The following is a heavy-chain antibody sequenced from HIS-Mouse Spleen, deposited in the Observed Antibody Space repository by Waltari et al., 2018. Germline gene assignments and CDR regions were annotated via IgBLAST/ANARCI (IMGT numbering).Heavy chain of an antibody. CDR1: GGPISSSSYY. J-gene: IGHJ2*01. D-gene: IGHD6-13*01. CDR2: IYFSGST. V-gene: IGHV4-39*07. Sequence: QLQLQESGSGLVKPSETLSVTCTVSGGPISSSSYYCGWIRQPPGKGLEWIGSIYFSGSTYYNPSLKSRVTISVDTSKNQFSLKLSSVTAADTAVYYCAREIPYSSSWYDWYFDLWGSGTLVTVSS. CDR3: AREIPYSSSWYDWYFDL.